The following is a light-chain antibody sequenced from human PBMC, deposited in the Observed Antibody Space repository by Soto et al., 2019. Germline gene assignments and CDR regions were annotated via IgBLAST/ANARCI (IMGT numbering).Light chain of an antibody. CDR2: EVS. CDR3: TSYTSSSTDADVV. V-gene: IGLV2-14*01. CDR1: SSDVGGYNY. Sequence: QSALTQPASVSGSPGQSITISCTGTSSDVGGYNYVSWYQQHPGKAPKVMIYEVSNRPSGVSNRFSGSKSGNTASLTISGLQAEDEADYYCTSYTSSSTDADVVFGGGTKLTVL. J-gene: IGLJ2*01.